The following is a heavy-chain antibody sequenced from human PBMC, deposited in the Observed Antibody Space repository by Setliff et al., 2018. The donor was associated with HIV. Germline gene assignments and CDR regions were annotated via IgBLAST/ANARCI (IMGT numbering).Heavy chain of an antibody. V-gene: IGHV4-61*09. CDR2: IYTSGST. Sequence: SETLSLTCTVSGGSISSGSYYWSWIRQPAGKGLEWIGHIYTSGSTNYNPSLKSRVTISVDTSTNQFSLKLSSVTAADTAVYYCARDIRFGELAFDYWGQGTLVTVSS. J-gene: IGHJ4*02. CDR1: GGSISSGSYY. D-gene: IGHD3-10*01. CDR3: ARDIRFGELAFDY.